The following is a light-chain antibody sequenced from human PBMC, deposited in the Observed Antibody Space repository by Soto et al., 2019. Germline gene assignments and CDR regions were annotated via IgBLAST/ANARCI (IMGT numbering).Light chain of an antibody. Sequence: QSVLTQPPSVSAAPGQKITISCSGSDSNIWYNSVSWYQQLPGTAPKLPISENDERPSDLPDRFSASKSGTSATLGITGLQTGDEATYFCGTWDNGLSAVVFGGGTKLTVL. V-gene: IGLV1-51*02. CDR2: END. CDR1: DSNIWYNS. CDR3: GTWDNGLSAVV. J-gene: IGLJ2*01.